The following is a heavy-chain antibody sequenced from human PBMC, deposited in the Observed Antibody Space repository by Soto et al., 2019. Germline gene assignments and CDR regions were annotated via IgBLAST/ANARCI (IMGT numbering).Heavy chain of an antibody. Sequence: ASVKVSCNASGYPFTSYGISWVRQAPGQGLEWMGWISAYPGNTNYVLKLQGRVSMTTDTSTSTAYMELRCLRSDDTAVYYCSRESPSTFGDDFWSGYYNYGMDVWGQGTAVTVSS. J-gene: IGHJ6*02. CDR2: ISAYPGNT. D-gene: IGHD3-3*01. CDR1: GYPFTSYG. V-gene: IGHV1-18*01. CDR3: SRESPSTFGDDFWSGYYNYGMDV.